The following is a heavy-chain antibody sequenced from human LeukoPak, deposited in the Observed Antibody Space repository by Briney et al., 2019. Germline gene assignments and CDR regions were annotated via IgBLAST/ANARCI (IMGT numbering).Heavy chain of an antibody. CDR3: ATSWGPDTSAFRWGRDGMDV. Sequence: PGGSLRLSCAVSGLTFNNYAMSWVRQAPGKGLEWVSAISKSGDHTYYAASAKGRFTIYGDNSKNTQYLQMNSLRAEDTAVYYCATSWGPDTSAFRWGRDGMDVWGQGTTVIVS. CDR2: ISKSGDHT. D-gene: IGHD3-16*01. J-gene: IGHJ6*02. CDR1: GLTFNNYA. V-gene: IGHV3-23*01.